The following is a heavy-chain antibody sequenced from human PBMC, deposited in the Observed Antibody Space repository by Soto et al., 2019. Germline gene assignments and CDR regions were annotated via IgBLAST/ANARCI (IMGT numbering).Heavy chain of an antibody. J-gene: IGHJ5*02. CDR3: ARHAALGYSRSWNWFDP. CDR2: IYYSGST. Sequence: SETLSLTCTVSGGSISSGGYYWSSIRQHPGKGLEWIGYIYYSGSTYYNPSLKSRVTISVDTSKNQFSLKLSSVTAADTAVYYCARHAALGYSRSWNWFDPWGQGTLVTVSS. D-gene: IGHD6-13*01. CDR1: GGSISSGGYY. V-gene: IGHV4-31*03.